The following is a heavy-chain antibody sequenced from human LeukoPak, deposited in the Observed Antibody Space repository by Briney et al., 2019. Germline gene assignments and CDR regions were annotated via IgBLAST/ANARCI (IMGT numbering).Heavy chain of an antibody. CDR2: ISSSGSNI. D-gene: IGHD5-24*01. Sequence: GGSLRLPCAASGFTFSSYEMNWVRQAPGKGLEGVSYISSSGSNIYYADSEKARFTISRDNAKNSLYLQMNSLRAEDTAVYYCARDSRYQSRDGYNPSLIDYWGQGILVTVSS. CDR3: ARDSRYQSRDGYNPSLIDY. V-gene: IGHV3-48*03. J-gene: IGHJ4*02. CDR1: GFTFSSYE.